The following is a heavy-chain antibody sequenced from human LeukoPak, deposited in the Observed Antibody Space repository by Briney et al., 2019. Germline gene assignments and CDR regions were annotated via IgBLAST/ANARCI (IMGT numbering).Heavy chain of an antibody. D-gene: IGHD3-22*01. V-gene: IGHV3-30-3*01. J-gene: IGHJ1*01. Sequence: GGSLRLSCAASGFTFSSYAMHWVRQAPGEGLEWVAVISYDGSNKSYADSVKGQFTISRDNSKNTLYLQMNSLRAEDTAVYYCARDEDSSGYYYGYFQHWGQGTLVTVSS. CDR3: ARDEDSSGYYYGYFQH. CDR2: ISYDGSNK. CDR1: GFTFSSYA.